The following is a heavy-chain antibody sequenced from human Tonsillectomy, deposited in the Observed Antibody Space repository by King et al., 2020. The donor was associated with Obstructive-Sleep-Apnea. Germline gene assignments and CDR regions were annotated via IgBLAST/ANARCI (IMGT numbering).Heavy chain of an antibody. CDR2: ISYDGSNK. Sequence: VQLVESGGGVVQPGRSLRLSCAASGFTFGSYAMHWVRQAPGKGLEWVAVISYDGSNKYYADSVKGRFTISRDNSKNTLYRQMNSLRTEDTAVYYCARDSSGWYFDSWGQGTLVTVSS. CDR3: ARDSSGWYFDS. CDR1: GFTFGSYA. V-gene: IGHV3-30*04. D-gene: IGHD6-19*01. J-gene: IGHJ4*02.